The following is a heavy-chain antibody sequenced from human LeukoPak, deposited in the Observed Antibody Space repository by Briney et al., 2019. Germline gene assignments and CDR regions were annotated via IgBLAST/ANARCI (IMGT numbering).Heavy chain of an antibody. CDR2: IYYSGST. J-gene: IGHJ5*02. CDR3: ARDLGIVGATSWFDP. V-gene: IGHV4-61*01. D-gene: IGHD1-26*01. CDR1: GGSVSSGSYY. Sequence: SETLSLTCTVSGGSVSSGSYYWSWIRQPPGKGLEWIGYIYYSGSTYYNPSLKSRVTISVDTSKNQFSLKLSSVTAADTAVYYCARDLGIVGATSWFDPWGQGTLVTVSS.